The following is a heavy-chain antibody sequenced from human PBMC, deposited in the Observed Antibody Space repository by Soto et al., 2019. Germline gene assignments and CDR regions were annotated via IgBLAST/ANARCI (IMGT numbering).Heavy chain of an antibody. V-gene: IGHV1-18*01. D-gene: IGHD2-15*01. CDR1: GYTFTSYG. CDR3: ARDIVAPMTRRRGFDY. Sequence: ASVKVSCKASGYTFTSYGISWVRQAPGQGLEWMGWISAYNGNTNYARKLQGRVTMTTDTSTSTAYMELRSLRSDDTAVYYCARDIVAPMTRRRGFDYWGQGTLVTVSS. CDR2: ISAYNGNT. J-gene: IGHJ4*02.